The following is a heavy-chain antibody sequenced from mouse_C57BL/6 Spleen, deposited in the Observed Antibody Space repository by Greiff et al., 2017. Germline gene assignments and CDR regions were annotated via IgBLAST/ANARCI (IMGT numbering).Heavy chain of an antibody. Sequence: VQLQQSVAELVRPGASVKLSCTASGFNIKNTDMPWVKQRPEQGLEWIGRIAPANGNTKYAPKFQGTGTITADTSANTAYLQLSSLTTEDTAIYYCARSSYDYDEHYYAMDYWGQGTSVTVSS. CDR1: GFNIKNTD. D-gene: IGHD2-4*01. J-gene: IGHJ4*01. V-gene: IGHV14-3*01. CDR2: IAPANGNT. CDR3: ARSSYDYDEHYYAMDY.